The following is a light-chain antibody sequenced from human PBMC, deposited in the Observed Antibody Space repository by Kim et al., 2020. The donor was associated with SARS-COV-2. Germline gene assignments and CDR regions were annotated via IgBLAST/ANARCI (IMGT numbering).Light chain of an antibody. Sequence: SVSPGERATLSCRASQSVSSNLAWYQQKPGQAPRLLIYGASTRATGIPARFSGSGSGTEFTLTISSLLSEDFAVYYCQQYNNWRTFGQGTKVDIK. CDR2: GAS. CDR3: QQYNNWRT. CDR1: QSVSSN. J-gene: IGKJ1*01. V-gene: IGKV3-15*01.